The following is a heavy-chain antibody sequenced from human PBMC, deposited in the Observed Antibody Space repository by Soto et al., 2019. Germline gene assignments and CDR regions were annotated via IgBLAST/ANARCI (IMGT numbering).Heavy chain of an antibody. J-gene: IGHJ3*02. Sequence: SETLSLTCTVSGGSISSGGYYWSWIRQHPGKGLEWIGYIYYSGSTYYNPSLKSRVTISVDTSKNQFSLKLSSATAADTAVYYCARVVASIAARNAFDIWGQGTMVTVSS. CDR3: ARVVASIAARNAFDI. CDR1: GGSISSGGYY. D-gene: IGHD6-6*01. V-gene: IGHV4-31*03. CDR2: IYYSGST.